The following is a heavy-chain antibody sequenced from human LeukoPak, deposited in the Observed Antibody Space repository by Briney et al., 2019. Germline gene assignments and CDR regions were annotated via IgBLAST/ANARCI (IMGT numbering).Heavy chain of an antibody. Sequence: SETLSLTCAVYGGSFSGYYWSWICQPPGKGLEWIGEINHSGSTNYNPSLKSRVTISVDTSKNQFSLKLSSVTAADTAVYYCAKARRGYSGYGAGDYWGQGTLVTVSS. J-gene: IGHJ4*02. V-gene: IGHV4-34*01. CDR3: AKARRGYSGYGAGDY. CDR1: GGSFSGYY. CDR2: INHSGST. D-gene: IGHD5-12*01.